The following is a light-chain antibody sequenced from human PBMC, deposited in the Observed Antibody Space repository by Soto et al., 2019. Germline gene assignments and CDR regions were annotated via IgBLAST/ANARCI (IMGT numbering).Light chain of an antibody. CDR2: YDS. CDR1: NGGSKS. CDR3: QVWDSSSDPRGV. J-gene: IGLJ1*01. Sequence: SCELTQPPSVSVAPGKTARITCGGNNGGSKSVHWYQQKPGQAPVLVIYYDSDRPSGIPERFSGSNSGNTATLTISRVEAGDEADYYCQVWDSSSDPRGVFGTGTKVTVL. V-gene: IGLV3-21*04.